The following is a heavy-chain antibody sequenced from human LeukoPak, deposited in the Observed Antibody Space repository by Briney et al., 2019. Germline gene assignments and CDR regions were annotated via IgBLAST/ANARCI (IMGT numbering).Heavy chain of an antibody. D-gene: IGHD2-21*01. CDR3: ARGWVAIQDLNYFDY. J-gene: IGHJ4*02. CDR2: ISPSGGST. Sequence: GASVKVSCKASGYTFTSYHMHWVRQAPGQGLEWMGIISPSGGSTRYAQKFQGRITMTRDTSTSTVYMELSSLRSEDTAVYYCARGWVAIQDLNYFDYWGQGTLVTVSS. CDR1: GYTFTSYH. V-gene: IGHV1-46*01.